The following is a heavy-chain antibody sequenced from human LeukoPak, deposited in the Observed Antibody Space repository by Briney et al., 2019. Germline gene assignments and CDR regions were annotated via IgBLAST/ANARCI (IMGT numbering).Heavy chain of an antibody. CDR3: ARLDGGPTGWYFAFDI. D-gene: IGHD6-19*01. CDR2: INHSGST. V-gene: IGHV4-34*01. CDR1: GGSFSGYY. Sequence: SETLSLTCAVYGGSFSGYYWSWIRQPPGKGLEWIGEINHSGSTNYNPSLKSRVTISVDTSKNQFSLKLSSVTAADTAVYYCARLDGGPTGWYFAFDIWGQGTMVTVSS. J-gene: IGHJ3*02.